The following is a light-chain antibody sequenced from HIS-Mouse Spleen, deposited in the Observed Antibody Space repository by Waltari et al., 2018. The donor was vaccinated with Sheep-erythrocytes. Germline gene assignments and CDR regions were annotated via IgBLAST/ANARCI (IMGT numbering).Light chain of an antibody. CDR1: SSYVGGYNY. V-gene: IGLV2-8*01. Sequence: QSALTQPPSASGSPGPSVTIPCPGPSSYVGGYNYVSWYQQHPGKAPKLMIYEVSKRPSGVPDRFSGSKSGNTASLTVSGLQAEDEADYYCSSYAGSNNVVFGGGTKLTVL. CDR3: SSYAGSNNVV. J-gene: IGLJ2*01. CDR2: EVS.